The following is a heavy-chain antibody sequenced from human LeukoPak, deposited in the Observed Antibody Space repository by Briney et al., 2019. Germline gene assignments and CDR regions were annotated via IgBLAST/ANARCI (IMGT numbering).Heavy chain of an antibody. CDR2: IHNSGTT. Sequence: SETLSLTCAVSGGPFSGYFWSWIRLSSGKGLEWIGEIHNSGTTNYNPSLKSRVTISVDTSKNQFSLKLSSVTAADTAVYYCARQALGTVAGPGVFDYWGQGTLVTVSS. D-gene: IGHD6-19*01. CDR1: GGPFSGYF. V-gene: IGHV4-34*01. CDR3: ARQALGTVAGPGVFDY. J-gene: IGHJ4*02.